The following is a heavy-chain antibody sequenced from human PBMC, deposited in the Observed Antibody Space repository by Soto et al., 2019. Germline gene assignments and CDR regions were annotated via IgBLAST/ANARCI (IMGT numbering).Heavy chain of an antibody. CDR3: ARDRVRAPLGGMDV. CDR2: IIPIFGTA. D-gene: IGHD3-10*01. V-gene: IGHV1-69*12. Sequence: QVQLVQSGAEVKKPGSSVKVSCKASGGTFSSYAISWVRQAPGQGLEWMGGIIPIFGTANYAQKFQARVTIPAEESTSTAYMELSSLRSEDAAVYYCARDRVRAPLGGMDVWGQGTTVTVSS. J-gene: IGHJ6*02. CDR1: GGTFSSYA.